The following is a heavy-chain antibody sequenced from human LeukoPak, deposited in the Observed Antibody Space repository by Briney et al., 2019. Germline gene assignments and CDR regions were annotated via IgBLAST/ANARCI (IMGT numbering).Heavy chain of an antibody. V-gene: IGHV4-39*07. Sequence: PSETLSLTCTVSGGSISSSSYYWGWIRQPPGKGLEWIGSIYYSGSTYYNPSLKSRVTISVDTSKNQFSLKLSSVTAADAAVYYCASAVDTAMATDYWGQGTLVTVSS. CDR1: GGSISSSSYY. J-gene: IGHJ4*02. CDR3: ASAVDTAMATDY. D-gene: IGHD5-18*01. CDR2: IYYSGST.